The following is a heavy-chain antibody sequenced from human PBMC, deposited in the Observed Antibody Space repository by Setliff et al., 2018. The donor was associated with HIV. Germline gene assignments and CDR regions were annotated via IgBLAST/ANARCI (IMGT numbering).Heavy chain of an antibody. CDR2: FIPIFGTP. CDR3: ARSVWAVVVPTDPAVDAFAI. D-gene: IGHD2-2*01. CDR1: GGTFSTYT. Sequence: SVKVSCKTSGGTFSTYTIAWVRQAPGQGLEWMGRFIPIFGTPNYAQKFQGRVTITADKSTSTVYLDLRSLTSEDTAMYYCARSVWAVVVPTDPAVDAFAIWGQGTMVTVSS. V-gene: IGHV1-69*08. J-gene: IGHJ3*02.